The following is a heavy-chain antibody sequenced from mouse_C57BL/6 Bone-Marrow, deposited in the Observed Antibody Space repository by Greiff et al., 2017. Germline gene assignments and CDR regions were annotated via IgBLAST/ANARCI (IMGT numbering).Heavy chain of an antibody. V-gene: IGHV1-63*01. D-gene: IGHD4-1*01. Sequence: QVQLQQSGAELVRPGTSVKMSCKASGYTFTNYWIGWAKQRPGHGLEWIGDIYPGGGYTNYNEKFKGKATLTAEKSSSTAYMQFSSLTSEDSAIYYCARCWAYYFDYWGQGTTLTVSS. J-gene: IGHJ2*01. CDR3: ARCWAYYFDY. CDR1: GYTFTNYW. CDR2: IYPGGGYT.